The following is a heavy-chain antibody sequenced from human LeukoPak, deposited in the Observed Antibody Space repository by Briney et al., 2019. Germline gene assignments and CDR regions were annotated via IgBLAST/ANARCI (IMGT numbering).Heavy chain of an antibody. V-gene: IGHV4-59*01. CDR2: IYYSGST. J-gene: IGHJ6*02. CDR3: ARGVGGLGSYYYYGMDV. D-gene: IGHD2-15*01. CDR1: GGSISSYY. Sequence: SETLSLTCTVSGGSISSYYWSWIRQPPGKGLEWIGYIYYSGSTNNNPSVKSRVTISVDASTDQFSLKLRSVTAADTAVYYCARGVGGLGSYYYYGMDVWGQGTTVTVSS.